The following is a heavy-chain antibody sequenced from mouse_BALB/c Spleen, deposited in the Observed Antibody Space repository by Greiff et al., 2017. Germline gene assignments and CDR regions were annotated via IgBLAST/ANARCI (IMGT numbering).Heavy chain of an antibody. CDR1: GFTFNTNA. D-gene: IGHD1-1*01. CDR2: IRSKSNNYAT. J-gene: IGHJ4*01. V-gene: IGHV10S3*01. CDR3: VSSTVVAHGAMDY. Sequence: EADGGLVQPKGSLKLSCAASGFTFNTNAMNWVRQAPGKGLEWVARIRSKSNNYATYYADSVKDRFTISRDDSQSMLYLQMNNLKTEDTAMYYCVSSTVVAHGAMDYWGQGTSVTVSS.